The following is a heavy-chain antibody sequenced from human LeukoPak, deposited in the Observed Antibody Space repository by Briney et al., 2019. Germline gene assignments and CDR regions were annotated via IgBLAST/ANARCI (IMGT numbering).Heavy chain of an antibody. D-gene: IGHD1-26*01. CDR1: GFIFTNFW. Sequence: GESLNISCKASGFIFTNFWIGWVLELPGKSLEGMAIIYPGASNTRYSPSFQGQVTISADKTITTAYLQWSSLKASDTAMYYCARGYYYFDYWGRGNLVTVSS. V-gene: IGHV5-51*01. CDR3: ARGYYYFDY. CDR2: IYPGASNT. J-gene: IGHJ4*01.